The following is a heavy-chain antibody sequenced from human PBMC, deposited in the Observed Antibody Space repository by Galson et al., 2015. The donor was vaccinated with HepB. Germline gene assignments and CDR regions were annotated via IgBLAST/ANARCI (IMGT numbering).Heavy chain of an antibody. CDR3: AREPHGFGELPRLCDY. J-gene: IGHJ4*02. Sequence: SLRLSCAASGFTFSYYGMHWVRQAPGKGLEWVAVIWYDGSKKYYADSVKGRFTISRDNSKNTLYLQMNSLRAEDTAVYYCAREPHGFGELPRLCDYWGQGSLVTVSS. V-gene: IGHV3-33*01. CDR2: IWYDGSKK. D-gene: IGHD3-10*01. CDR1: GFTFSYYG.